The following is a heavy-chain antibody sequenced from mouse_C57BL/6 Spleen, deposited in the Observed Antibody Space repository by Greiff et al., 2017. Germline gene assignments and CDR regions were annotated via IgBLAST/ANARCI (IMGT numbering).Heavy chain of an antibody. CDR2: ITPSSGYT. J-gene: IGHJ4*01. V-gene: IGHV1-7*01. CDR3: ARGYYEYYDAMDY. CDR1: GYTFTSYW. Sequence: VQLQQSGAELAKPGASVKLSCKASGYTFTSYWMHWVKQRPGQGLEWIGYITPSSGYTKYNQKFKDKATLTADKSSSTAYMQLSSLTYEDAAVYYCARGYYEYYDAMDYWGQGTSVTVSS. D-gene: IGHD2-4*01.